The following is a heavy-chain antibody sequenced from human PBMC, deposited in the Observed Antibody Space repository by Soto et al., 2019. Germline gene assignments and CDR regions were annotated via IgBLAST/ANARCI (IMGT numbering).Heavy chain of an antibody. CDR2: ISSSGSYI. J-gene: IGHJ3*02. CDR1: GFTFSTYS. V-gene: IGHV3-21*01. CDR3: ERVPNPVEGLPHGAFDI. D-gene: IGHD2-21*01. Sequence: PGGSLRLSCAASGFTFSTYSMNWVRQAPGKGLEWVSSISSSGSYIYYADSVKGRFTISRDGVKNSLYLQMNSLRAEDTAVYYCERVPNPVEGLPHGAFDIWGRGTMVTV.